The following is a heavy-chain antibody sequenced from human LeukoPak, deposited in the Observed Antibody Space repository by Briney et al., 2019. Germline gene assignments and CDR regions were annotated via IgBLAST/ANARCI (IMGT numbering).Heavy chain of an antibody. CDR1: GGSISSHY. V-gene: IGHV4-59*11. CDR3: ASSTVTDTGFDY. J-gene: IGHJ4*02. D-gene: IGHD4-11*01. Sequence: SETLSLTCTVSGGSISSHYWSWIRQPPGKGLEWIGYIYYSGSTKYNPSLKGRVTISVDTSKNQFSLTVSSVTAADTAVYYCASSTVTDTGFDYWGQGTLVTVSS. CDR2: IYYSGST.